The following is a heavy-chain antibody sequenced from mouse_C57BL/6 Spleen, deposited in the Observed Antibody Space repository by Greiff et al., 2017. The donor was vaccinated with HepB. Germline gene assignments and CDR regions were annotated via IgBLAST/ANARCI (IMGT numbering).Heavy chain of an antibody. Sequence: EVQLKESGGGLVKPGGSLKLSCAASGFTFSDYGMHWVRQAPEKGLEWVAYISSGSSTIYYADTVKGRFTISRDNAKNTLFLQMTSLRSEDTAMYYCARYDGYWYFDVWGTGTTVTVSS. D-gene: IGHD2-3*01. CDR3: ARYDGYWYFDV. CDR1: GFTFSDYG. CDR2: ISSGSSTI. J-gene: IGHJ1*03. V-gene: IGHV5-17*01.